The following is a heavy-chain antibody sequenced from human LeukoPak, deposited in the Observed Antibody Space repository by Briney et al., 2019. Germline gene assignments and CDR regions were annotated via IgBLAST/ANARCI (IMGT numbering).Heavy chain of an antibody. CDR1: FGSISTYY. J-gene: IGHJ4*02. CDR3: AREGSATARPFVSNDY. V-gene: IGHV4-4*07. Sequence: SETLSLTCTVSFGSISTYYWSWIQQPAGKGLEWIGRIHTSGNSDYNPSLKSRVTMSVDTSKNQFSLKVRSVTAADTAVYYCAREGSATARPFVSNDYWGQGTLVTVSS. D-gene: IGHD6-6*01. CDR2: IHTSGNS.